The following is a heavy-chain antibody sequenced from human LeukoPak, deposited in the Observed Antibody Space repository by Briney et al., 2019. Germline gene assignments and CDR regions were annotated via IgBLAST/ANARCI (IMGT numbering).Heavy chain of an antibody. CDR2: ISYDGSNK. CDR1: GFTFSSYA. J-gene: IGHJ4*02. D-gene: IGHD6-25*01. Sequence: GRSLRLSCAASGFTFSSYAMHWVRQAPGKGLEWVAVISYDGSNKYYADSVKGRFTISRDNSKNTLYLQMNSLRAEDTAVYYCAKGGAAAENYFDYWGQGTLVTVSS. V-gene: IGHV3-30-3*01. CDR3: AKGGAAAENYFDY.